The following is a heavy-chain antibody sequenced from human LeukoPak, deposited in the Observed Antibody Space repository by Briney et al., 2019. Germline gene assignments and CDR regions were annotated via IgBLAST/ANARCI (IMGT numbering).Heavy chain of an antibody. Sequence: ASVKVSCKASGYTFTSYGISWVRQAPGQGLEWMGWISAYNGNTNYAQKLQGRVTMTTDTSTSTAYMELRSLRSDDTAVYYCARDGYSGYDTDYYYYYMDVWGKGTTVTVSS. CDR1: GYTFTSYG. CDR3: ARDGYSGYDTDYYYYYMDV. CDR2: ISAYNGNT. J-gene: IGHJ6*03. D-gene: IGHD5-12*01. V-gene: IGHV1-18*01.